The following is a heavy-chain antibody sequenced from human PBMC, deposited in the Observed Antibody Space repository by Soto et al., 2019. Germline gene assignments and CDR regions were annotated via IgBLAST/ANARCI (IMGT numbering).Heavy chain of an antibody. V-gene: IGHV1-69*12. CDR1: GGTFSSYA. CDR3: ARSPLNCISTSCPRVYYYYYGMDV. J-gene: IGHJ6*02. D-gene: IGHD2-2*01. Sequence: QVQLVQSGAEVKKPGSSVKVSCKASGGTFSSYAISWVRQAPGQGLEWMGGIIPIFGTANYAQKFQGRVTITADESTSTAYMELSSLRSEDTAVYYCARSPLNCISTSCPRVYYYYYGMDVWGQGTTVTVSS. CDR2: IIPIFGTA.